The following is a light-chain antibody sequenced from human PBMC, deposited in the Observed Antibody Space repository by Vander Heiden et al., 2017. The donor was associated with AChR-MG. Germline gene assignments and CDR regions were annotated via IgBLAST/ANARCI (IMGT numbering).Light chain of an antibody. CDR3: AAWDDSRSGVV. V-gene: IGLV1-47*01. CDR2: RTN. J-gene: IGLJ2*01. CDR1: ISNSGSNY. Sequence: QSVLTQPPSASGTPGQRVTIPCSGSISNSGSNYVYGYQHLPGTAPKLLIYRTNQRLSGVPDRFSGSKAGSSASFAISALRSEDEADYYCAAWDDSRSGVVFGGGTKLTVL.